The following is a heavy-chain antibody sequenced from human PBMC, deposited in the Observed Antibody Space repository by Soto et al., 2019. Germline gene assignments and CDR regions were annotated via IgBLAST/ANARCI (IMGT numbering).Heavy chain of an antibody. CDR1: GYSFAGYW. J-gene: IGHJ4*02. Sequence: GESLKISCKGSGYSFAGYWITWVRQKPGKGLEWMGRIDPSDSQTYYSPSFRGHVTISATKSITTVFLQWSSLTASDTAMYYCARQIYDSDTGPNCQYYFDSWGQGTPVTVSS. D-gene: IGHD3-22*01. CDR3: ARQIYDSDTGPNCQYYFDS. CDR2: IDPSDSQT. V-gene: IGHV5-10-1*01.